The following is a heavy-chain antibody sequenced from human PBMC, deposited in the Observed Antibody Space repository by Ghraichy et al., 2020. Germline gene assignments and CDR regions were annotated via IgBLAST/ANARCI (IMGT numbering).Heavy chain of an antibody. D-gene: IGHD3-22*01. V-gene: IGHV3-30*18. CDR1: GFTFSKYG. CDR3: AKERDTSGYYSFRGDYYGMDV. CDR2: VSYDGSSK. J-gene: IGHJ6*02. Sequence: RGSLRLSCAASGFTFSKYGMHWVRQAPGQGLEWVAVVSYDGSSKNYADSGRFTISRDNSKNTLFLQMNFLRPEDTAVYYCAKERDTSGYYSFRGDYYGMDVWGQGTTVTVSS.